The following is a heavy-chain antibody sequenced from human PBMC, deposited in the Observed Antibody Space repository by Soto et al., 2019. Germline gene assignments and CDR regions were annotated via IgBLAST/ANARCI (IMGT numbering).Heavy chain of an antibody. CDR3: TRGPRPISTGTGAY. V-gene: IGHV3-74*01. CDR2: IYNDGTYS. D-gene: IGHD3-10*01. J-gene: IGHJ4*02. Sequence: PGGSLRLSCAASGFTFSSYWMHWVRQSPGKGLVWISRIYNDGTYSDYADSVRGRFTISRDNVNDTLYLQMNNLRAEDSGLYYCTRGPRPISTGTGAYWGQGTQVTVSS. CDR1: GFTFSSYW.